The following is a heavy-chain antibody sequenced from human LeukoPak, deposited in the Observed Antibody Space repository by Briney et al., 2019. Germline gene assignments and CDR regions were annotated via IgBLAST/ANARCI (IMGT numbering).Heavy chain of an antibody. CDR2: ISWNSGSI. Sequence: PGGSLRLSCAASGFTFDDYAMHWVRPAPGKGLEWVSGISWNSGSIGYADSVKGRFTISRDNAKNSLYLQMNSLRAEDTAVYYCARDSVGTNYYYGSGAFDYWGQGTLVTVSS. CDR1: GFTFDDYA. J-gene: IGHJ4*02. D-gene: IGHD3-10*01. CDR3: ARDSVGTNYYYGSGAFDY. V-gene: IGHV3-9*01.